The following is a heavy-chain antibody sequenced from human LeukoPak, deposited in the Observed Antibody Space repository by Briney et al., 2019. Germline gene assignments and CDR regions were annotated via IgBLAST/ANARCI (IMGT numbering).Heavy chain of an antibody. CDR1: GGSISSSNW. Sequence: SGTLSLTCAVSGGSISSSNWWSWVRQPPGKGLEWIGEIYHGGSTNYNPSLKSRATISGDTSKNQFSLKLSSVTAADTAIYYCARVSPAVGAFDIWGRGTMVTVSS. CDR2: IYHGGST. V-gene: IGHV4-4*02. CDR3: ARVSPAVGAFDI. D-gene: IGHD6-13*01. J-gene: IGHJ3*02.